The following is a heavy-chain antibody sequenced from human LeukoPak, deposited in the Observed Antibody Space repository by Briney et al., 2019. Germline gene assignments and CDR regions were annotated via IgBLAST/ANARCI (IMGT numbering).Heavy chain of an antibody. CDR2: INPNSGVT. CDR3: GSGQWLVGVFF. V-gene: IGHV1-2*02. CDR1: GPTFTGYY. Sequence: GASVKVSCKASGPTFTGYYMHWVRQAPGQGHEWLGWINPNSGVTNYAQKFQGRITMTRDTSITTVYMELSSLTSDDTAVYYCGSGQWLVGVFFWGQGTLVTVSS. D-gene: IGHD6-19*01. J-gene: IGHJ4*02.